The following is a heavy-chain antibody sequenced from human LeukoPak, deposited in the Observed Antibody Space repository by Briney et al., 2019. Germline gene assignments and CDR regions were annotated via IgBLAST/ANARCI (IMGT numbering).Heavy chain of an antibody. CDR1: GYTFTSYG. J-gene: IGHJ5*02. D-gene: IGHD5-12*01. V-gene: IGHV1-18*01. Sequence: GASVKVSCKASGYTFTSYGISWVRQAPGQGLEWMGWISAYNGNTNYAQKLQGRVTMTTDTSTSTASMGLRSLRSDDTAVYYCARGADSGYAFLSWFDPWGQGTLVTVSS. CDR3: ARGADSGYAFLSWFDP. CDR2: ISAYNGNT.